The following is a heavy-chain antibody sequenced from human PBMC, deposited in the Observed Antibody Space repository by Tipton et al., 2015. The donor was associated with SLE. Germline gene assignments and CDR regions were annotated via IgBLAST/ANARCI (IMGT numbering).Heavy chain of an antibody. CDR1: GFTFSSYW. J-gene: IGHJ4*02. CDR2: IKQDGSEK. D-gene: IGHD6-19*01. Sequence: GSLRLSCAASGFTFSSYWMSWVHQAPGKGLEWVANIKQDGSEKYYVDSVKGRFTISRDNAKNSLYLQMNSLRAEDTAVYYCARVDGAVAVKAFDYWGQGTLVTVSS. CDR3: ARVDGAVAVKAFDY. V-gene: IGHV3-7*01.